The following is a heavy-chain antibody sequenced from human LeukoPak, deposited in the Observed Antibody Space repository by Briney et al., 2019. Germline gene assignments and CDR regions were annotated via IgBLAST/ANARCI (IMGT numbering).Heavy chain of an antibody. J-gene: IGHJ6*03. CDR3: AKTRSCYYYYMDV. V-gene: IGHV4-34*01. CDR2: INHSGST. Sequence: KPSETRSLTCAVYGGSFSGYYWSWIRQPPGKGLEWIGEINHSGSTNYNPSLKSRVTISVDTSKNQFSLKLSSVTAADTAVYYCAKTRSCYYYYMDVWGKGTKVTVSS. CDR1: GGSFSGYY.